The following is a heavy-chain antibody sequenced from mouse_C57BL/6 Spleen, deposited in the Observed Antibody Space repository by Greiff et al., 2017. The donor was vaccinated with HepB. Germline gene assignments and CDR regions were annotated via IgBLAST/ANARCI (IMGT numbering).Heavy chain of an antibody. J-gene: IGHJ3*01. Sequence: EVMLVESGGGLVKPGGSLKLSCAASVFTFSDYGMHWVRQAPEKGLEWVAYISSGSSTIYYADTVKGRFTISRDNAKNTLFLQMTSLRSEDTAMYYCARKDYDFAYWGQGTLVTVSA. D-gene: IGHD2-4*01. CDR2: ISSGSSTI. V-gene: IGHV5-17*01. CDR1: VFTFSDYG. CDR3: ARKDYDFAY.